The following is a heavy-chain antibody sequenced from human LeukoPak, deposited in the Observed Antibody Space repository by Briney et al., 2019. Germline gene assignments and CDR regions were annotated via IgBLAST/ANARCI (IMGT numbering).Heavy chain of an antibody. J-gene: IGHJ4*02. CDR2: IYRDGST. Sequence: QPGGSLRLSCAASGFTFSSYAMSWVRQAPGKGLEWVSVIYRDGSTYYADSVKGRFTISRDNSRNTLYLQMNSLRADDTAMYYCARDGSGHVFDYWGQGTLVTVSS. CDR3: ARDGSGHVFDY. V-gene: IGHV3-66*01. CDR1: GFTFSSYA. D-gene: IGHD3-10*01.